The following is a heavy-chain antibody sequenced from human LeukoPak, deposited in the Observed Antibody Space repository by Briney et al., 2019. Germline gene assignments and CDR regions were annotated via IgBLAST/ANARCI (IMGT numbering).Heavy chain of an antibody. CDR1: GVSITTYY. Sequence: SETLSLTCTVSGVSITTYYWNWVRQPPGKGLEWIGHMFYSGSANYNPSLKSRVTMSVDTSKNQFSLKLNSVTAADTAVYFCARKDGDLWGQGTLVTVSS. CDR2: MFYSGSA. J-gene: IGHJ4*02. V-gene: IGHV4-59*12. CDR3: ARKDGDL.